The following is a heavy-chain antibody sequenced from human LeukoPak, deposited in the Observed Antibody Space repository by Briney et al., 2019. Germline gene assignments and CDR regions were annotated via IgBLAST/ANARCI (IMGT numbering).Heavy chain of an antibody. J-gene: IGHJ4*02. V-gene: IGHV4-4*07. Sequence: SETLSLTCTVSGGSISGYSWSWIRRPAGKGLEWIGRINTSGSTNYNPSLKSRVTMSGDTSKNQFSLNLSSVTAADTAVYYCARGPRVATGYYFDYWGQGTLVTVSS. CDR2: INTSGST. D-gene: IGHD1-1*01. CDR3: ARGPRVATGYYFDY. CDR1: GGSISGYS.